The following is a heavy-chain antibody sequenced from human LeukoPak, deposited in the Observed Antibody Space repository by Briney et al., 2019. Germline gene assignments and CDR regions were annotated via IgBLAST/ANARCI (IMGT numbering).Heavy chain of an antibody. J-gene: IGHJ4*02. CDR2: ISYSGNT. Sequence: SETLSLTCTVSGGSISSSNYYWGWIRQPPGKGLEWIGSISYSGNTYYNPSLKSRVTTSVDPSKNQFSLKLTSVTAADTAVYYCARLYSGSYLGYFDYWGQGTLVSVSS. D-gene: IGHD1-26*01. CDR1: GGSISSSNYY. V-gene: IGHV4-39*01. CDR3: ARLYSGSYLGYFDY.